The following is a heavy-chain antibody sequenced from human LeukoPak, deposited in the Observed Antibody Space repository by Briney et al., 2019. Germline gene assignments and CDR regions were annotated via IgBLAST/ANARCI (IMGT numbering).Heavy chain of an antibody. J-gene: IGHJ4*02. CDR1: GDTFTTYG. Sequence: VKVSCKASGDTFTTYGITWVRQAPGQGLEWMGWISGYNGNTEYTQKFQGRVAMTRDTSTSTAYMELRSLRSDDTAVYYCARGLSCSGNTCYAAHFDSWGQGTLVTVSS. CDR3: ARGLSCSGNTCYAAHFDS. V-gene: IGHV1-18*01. D-gene: IGHD2-15*01. CDR2: ISGYNGNT.